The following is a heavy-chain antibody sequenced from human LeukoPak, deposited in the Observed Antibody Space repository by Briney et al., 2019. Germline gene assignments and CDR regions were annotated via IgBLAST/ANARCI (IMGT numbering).Heavy chain of an antibody. Sequence: GGSLRVSCAASGFTFSSFDMHWVRQPTGQGLEWVSTIGTASDTYYPGSVDDRFTLSRDNAKNSLYLQMNSLTAGDTAVYYCVRGPPRGKYYYMDVWGKGPRSPSP. CDR3: VRGPPRGKYYYMDV. V-gene: IGHV3-13*01. CDR2: IGTASDT. CDR1: GFTFSSFD. D-gene: IGHD1-1*01. J-gene: IGHJ6*03.